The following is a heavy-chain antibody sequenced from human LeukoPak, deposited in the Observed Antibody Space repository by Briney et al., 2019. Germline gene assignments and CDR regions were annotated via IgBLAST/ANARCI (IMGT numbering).Heavy chain of an antibody. D-gene: IGHD1-26*01. V-gene: IGHV1-69*05. Sequence: GASVKVSCRASGGTFGTYAISWVRQAPGQGLEWMGEIIPIFGSANYAQRFQGRVTITTDESTSTAYMELSSLRSEDTAVYYCVRDRGGSYSENWIDPWGQGTLVTVSS. J-gene: IGHJ5*02. CDR3: VRDRGGSYSENWIDP. CDR2: IIPIFGSA. CDR1: GGTFGTYA.